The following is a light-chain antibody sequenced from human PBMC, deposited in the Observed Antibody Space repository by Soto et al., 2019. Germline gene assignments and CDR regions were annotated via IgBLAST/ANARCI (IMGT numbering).Light chain of an antibody. CDR1: SSDVGGYNY. CDR3: SSYTTSGTPV. Sequence: QSALTQPASVSGSPGQSITISCTGTSSDVGGYNYLSWYQQHPGKAPRGMIYNVSNRPSGVSNRFSGSKSGNTASLTISGLQAEDEADNFCSSYTTSGTPVFGGGTKLTVL. V-gene: IGLV2-14*01. CDR2: NVS. J-gene: IGLJ3*02.